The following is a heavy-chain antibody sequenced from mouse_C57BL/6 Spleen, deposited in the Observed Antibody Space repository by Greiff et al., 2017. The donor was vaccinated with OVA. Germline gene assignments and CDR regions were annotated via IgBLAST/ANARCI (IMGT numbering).Heavy chain of an antibody. CDR2: ISDGGSYT. V-gene: IGHV5-4*01. J-gene: IGHJ4*01. Sequence: EVQGVESGGGLVKPGGSLKLSCAASGFTFSSYAMSWVRQTPEKRLEWVATISDGGSYTYYPDNVKGRFTISRDNAKNNLYLQMSHLKSEDTAMYYCARDRKANWDEDAMDYWGQGTSVTVSS. CDR3: ARDRKANWDEDAMDY. CDR1: GFTFSSYA. D-gene: IGHD4-1*01.